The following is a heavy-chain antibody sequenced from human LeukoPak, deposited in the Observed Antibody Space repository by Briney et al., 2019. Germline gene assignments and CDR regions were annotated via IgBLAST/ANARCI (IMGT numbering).Heavy chain of an antibody. V-gene: IGHV7-4-1*02. CDR1: GYTFTSYA. D-gene: IGHD5-18*01. J-gene: IGHJ3*02. Sequence: ASVKVSCKASGYTFTSYAMNWVRQAPGQGLEWMGWINTNTGNPTYAQGFTGRFVFSLDTSVSTAYLQISSLKAEGTAVYYCASDNSEWDTAMVTDAFDIWGQGKMVTVSS. CDR2: INTNTGNP. CDR3: ASDNSEWDTAMVTDAFDI.